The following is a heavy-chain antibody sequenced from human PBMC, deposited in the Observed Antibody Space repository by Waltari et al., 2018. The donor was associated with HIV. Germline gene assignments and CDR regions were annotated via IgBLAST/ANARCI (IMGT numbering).Heavy chain of an antibody. D-gene: IGHD5-12*01. Sequence: EVQLVESGGGLVKPGGSLRLSCAASGFTFSSYSMNWVRQVPGKGLEWVASISSSSSYIYYADAVKGRFTISRDNAKNSLYLQRNSLRAEDTAVYYCARAREMATINYWGQGTLVTVSS. V-gene: IGHV3-21*01. CDR1: GFTFSSYS. CDR3: ARAREMATINY. J-gene: IGHJ4*02. CDR2: ISSSSSYI.